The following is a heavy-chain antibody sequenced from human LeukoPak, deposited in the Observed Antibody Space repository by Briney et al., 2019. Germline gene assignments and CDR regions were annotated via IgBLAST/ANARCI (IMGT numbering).Heavy chain of an antibody. D-gene: IGHD6-13*01. V-gene: IGHV3-23*01. CDR3: AKDVSRGWYSSSWYGGYFDL. CDR2: ISGSGGST. CDR1: GFTFSSYA. J-gene: IGHJ2*01. Sequence: HPGGSLRLSCAASGFTFSSYAMSWVRQAPGKGLEWVSAISGSGGSTYYADSVKGRFTISRDNSKNTLYLQMNSLRAEDTAVYYCAKDVSRGWYSSSWYGGYFDLWGRGTLVTVSS.